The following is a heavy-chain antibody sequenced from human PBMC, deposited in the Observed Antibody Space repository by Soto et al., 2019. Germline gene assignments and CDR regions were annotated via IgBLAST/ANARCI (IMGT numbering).Heavy chain of an antibody. CDR3: SADHPHMAMGWPV. CDR1: GFDFGSFG. Sequence: GASVKVSCKASGFDFGSFGIQFLRQTRGRGLEWIGWIVVVSGSTNYARHFQGRVAISRDMSSSTAYLDLYDLKSDDTAVYFCSADHPHMAMGWPVWGRGTTVTVSS. V-gene: IGHV1-58*02. CDR2: IVVVSGST. J-gene: IGHJ6*02. D-gene: IGHD1-26*01.